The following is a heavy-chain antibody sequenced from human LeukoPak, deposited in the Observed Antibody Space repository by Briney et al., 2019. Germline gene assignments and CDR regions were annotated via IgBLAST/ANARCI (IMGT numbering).Heavy chain of an antibody. CDR3: ARDSGSSITMVRVHPYNWFDP. Sequence: GASVTVSCTASGGTFSSYAISWVRQAPGQGLEWMGGIIPIFGTANYAQKFQGRVTITADESTSTAYMELSSLRSEDTAVYYCARDSGSSITMVRVHPYNWFDPWGQGTLVTVSS. J-gene: IGHJ5*02. V-gene: IGHV1-69*13. CDR2: IIPIFGTA. D-gene: IGHD3-10*01. CDR1: GGTFSSYA.